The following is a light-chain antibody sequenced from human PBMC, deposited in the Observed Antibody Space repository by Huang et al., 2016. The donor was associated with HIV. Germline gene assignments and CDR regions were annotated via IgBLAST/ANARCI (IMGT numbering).Light chain of an antibody. Sequence: EIVMTQSPATLSVSPGARATLSCRASQSVSSNLAWYQQTPGQAPKLLIYGASTRATNVPARFSGSGSGTEFTLTISSLQSEDFAVYYCQQYNNWPPWTFGQGTKVEI. V-gene: IGKV3-15*01. CDR2: GAS. J-gene: IGKJ1*01. CDR3: QQYNNWPPWT. CDR1: QSVSSN.